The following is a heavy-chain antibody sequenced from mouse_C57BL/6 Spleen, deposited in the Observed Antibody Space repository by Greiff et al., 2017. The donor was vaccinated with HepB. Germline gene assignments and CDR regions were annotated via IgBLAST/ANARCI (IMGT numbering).Heavy chain of an antibody. CDR1: GYTFTDYN. CDR3: ARIRLYYYGSSYLYYAMDY. CDR2: INPNNGGT. Sequence: VQLQQSGPELVKPGASVKIPCKASGYTFTDYNMDWVKQSHGKSLEWIGDINPNNGGTIYNQKFKGKATLTVDKSSSTAYMELRSLTSEDTAVYYCARIRLYYYGSSYLYYAMDYWGQGTSVTVSS. V-gene: IGHV1-18*01. J-gene: IGHJ4*01. D-gene: IGHD1-1*01.